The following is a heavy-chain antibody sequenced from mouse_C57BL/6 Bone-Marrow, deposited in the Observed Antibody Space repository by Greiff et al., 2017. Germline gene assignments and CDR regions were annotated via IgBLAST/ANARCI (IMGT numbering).Heavy chain of an antibody. V-gene: IGHV5-12*01. CDR2: ISNGGGST. D-gene: IGHD2-14*01. CDR1: GFTFSDYY. Sequence: EVQLVESGGGLVQPGGSLKLSCAASGFTFSDYYMYWVRQTPEKRLEWVAYISNGGGSTYYPDTVKGRFTISRDNAKNTLYLQMSRLKSEDTAMYYCARGVGYEAWFAYWGQGTLVTVSA. CDR3: ARGVGYEAWFAY. J-gene: IGHJ3*01.